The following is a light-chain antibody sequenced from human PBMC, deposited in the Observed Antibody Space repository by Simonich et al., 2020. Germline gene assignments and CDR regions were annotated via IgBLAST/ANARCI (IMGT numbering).Light chain of an antibody. V-gene: IGKV2D-29*02. J-gene: IGKJ2*01. CDR3: MQSIQLLYT. CDR2: EVS. CDR1: QSLLHSDGKTY. Sequence: DIVMTQTPLSLSVTPGQPASISCKSSQSLLHSDGKTYLYWYLQKPGQSPQLLIYEVSNRCSGVPDRFSGSGSGTDFTLKISRVEAEDVGVYYCMQSIQLLYTFGQGTKLEIK.